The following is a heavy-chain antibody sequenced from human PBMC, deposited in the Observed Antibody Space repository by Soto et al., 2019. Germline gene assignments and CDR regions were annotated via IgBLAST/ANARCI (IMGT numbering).Heavy chain of an antibody. CDR1: GLIFCSYV. Sequence: GGSPRLSCAASGLIFCSYVMHWVCQDPGKGLEWVALISYDGTYKYYADSVKGRFTISRDNSKNTLDLQMNSLRAEDTAVFYCAKDRRCSGGSCYYGMDVWGQGTTVTVSS. D-gene: IGHD2-15*01. J-gene: IGHJ6*02. CDR3: AKDRRCSGGSCYYGMDV. V-gene: IGHV3-30*18. CDR2: ISYDGTYK.